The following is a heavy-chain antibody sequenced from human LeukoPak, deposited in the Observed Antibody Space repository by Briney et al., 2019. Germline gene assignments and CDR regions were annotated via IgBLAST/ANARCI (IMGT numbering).Heavy chain of an antibody. CDR1: RGPFRGYY. Sequence: SETLSLTCAVHRGPFRGYYWSWIRQSPGKGLEWIGEINHSGSTNYNPSLKSRVTISVDTSKNQFSLKLSSVTAADTAVYYCARGRASYDFWSGYLFDYWGQGTLVTVSS. CDR2: INHSGST. J-gene: IGHJ4*02. CDR3: ARGRASYDFWSGYLFDY. D-gene: IGHD3-3*01. V-gene: IGHV4-34*01.